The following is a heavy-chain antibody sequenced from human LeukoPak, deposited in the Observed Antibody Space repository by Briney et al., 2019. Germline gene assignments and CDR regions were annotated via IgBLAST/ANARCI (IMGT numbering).Heavy chain of an antibody. D-gene: IGHD2-2*01. CDR1: GGSISSSSYY. V-gene: IGHV4-39*07. CDR3: AREGSSTQLDY. J-gene: IGHJ4*02. Sequence: KPSETLSLTCTVSGGSISSSSYYWGWIRQPPGKGLEWIGSIYYSGSTYYNPSLKSRVTISVDTSKNQFSLKLSSVTAADTAVYYCAREGSSTQLDYWGQGTLVTVSS. CDR2: IYYSGST.